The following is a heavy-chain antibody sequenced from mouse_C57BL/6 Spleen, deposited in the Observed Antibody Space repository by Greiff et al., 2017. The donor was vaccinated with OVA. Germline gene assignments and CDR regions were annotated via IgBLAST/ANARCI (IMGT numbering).Heavy chain of an antibody. J-gene: IGHJ3*01. CDR2: INPSSGYT. V-gene: IGHV1-4*01. CDR1: GYTFTSYT. Sequence: VKLMESGAELARPGASVKMSCKASGYTFTSYTMHWVKQRPGQGLEWIGYINPSSGYTKYNQKFKDKATLTADKSSSTAYMQLSSLTSEDSAVYYCATLSDLFAYWGQGTLVTVSA. CDR3: ATLSDLFAY.